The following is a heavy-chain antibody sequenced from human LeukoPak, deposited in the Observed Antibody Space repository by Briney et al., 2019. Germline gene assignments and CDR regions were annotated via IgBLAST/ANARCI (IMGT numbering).Heavy chain of an antibody. D-gene: IGHD5-18*01. V-gene: IGHV4-30-2*01. CDR1: GGSISSGAYY. CDR3: ARTTGYSYGLEFDY. Sequence: SETLSLTCTVSGGSISSGAYYWSWIRQPPGKGLEWIGYIYHSGSTYYNPSLKSRVTISVDRSKNQFSLKLSSVTAADTAVYYCARTTGYSYGLEFDYWGQGTLVTVSS. CDR2: IYHSGST. J-gene: IGHJ4*02.